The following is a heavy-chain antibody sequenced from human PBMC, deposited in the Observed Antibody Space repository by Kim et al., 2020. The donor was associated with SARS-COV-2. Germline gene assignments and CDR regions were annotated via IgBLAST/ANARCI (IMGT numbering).Heavy chain of an antibody. V-gene: IGHV3-23*01. J-gene: IGHJ5*02. Sequence: YYADSVKDRFTISRDNSKNTMYLQMNFLRAEHTAIDYCAKDPRSISSFNPWGQRTLVTVSS. D-gene: IGHD6-13*01. CDR3: AKDPRSISSFNP.